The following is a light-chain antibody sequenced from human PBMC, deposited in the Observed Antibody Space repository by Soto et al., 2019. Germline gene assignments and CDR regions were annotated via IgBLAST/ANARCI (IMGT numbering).Light chain of an antibody. CDR1: QSVSSSY. CDR2: GAS. V-gene: IGKV3-20*01. J-gene: IGKJ1*01. CDR3: QQYGSSPTWT. Sequence: EIVLTQSPGTLSLSPGERATLSCRASQSVSSSYLAWYQQKPGQAPRLLIYGASSRATGIPDRFSGSGSGTDFTLTISRLEPEDFAVDYCQQYGSSPTWTCGQGTKVEIK.